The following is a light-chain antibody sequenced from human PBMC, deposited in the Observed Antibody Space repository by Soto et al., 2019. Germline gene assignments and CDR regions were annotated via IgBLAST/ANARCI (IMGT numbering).Light chain of an antibody. CDR2: GAS. J-gene: IGKJ1*01. Sequence: ESVLTQSPGTLSLSPGETATLSCRASQSVSNNYLAWYQQKPGKAPRLLIYGASTRATGIPDRFSGSGCGTGFTLTSSRLEPEDSAVYYCQQYGRSPTWTFGQGTKVDIK. CDR1: QSVSNNY. CDR3: QQYGRSPTWT. V-gene: IGKV3-20*01.